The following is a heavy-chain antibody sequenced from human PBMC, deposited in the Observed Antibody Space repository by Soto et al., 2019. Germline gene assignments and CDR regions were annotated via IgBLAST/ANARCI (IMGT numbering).Heavy chain of an antibody. CDR1: SYTFTSYG. CDR3: ARDKDYYGSGSYLGY. V-gene: IGHV1-18*01. D-gene: IGHD3-10*01. Sequence: QVQLVQSGAEVKKPGASVKVSCKASSYTFTSYGISWVRQAPGQGLEWMGWISAYNGNTNYAQKLQGRVTMTTDTATSTAYMELRSLRSDDTAVYYCARDKDYYGSGSYLGYWGQGTLVTVSS. J-gene: IGHJ4*02. CDR2: ISAYNGNT.